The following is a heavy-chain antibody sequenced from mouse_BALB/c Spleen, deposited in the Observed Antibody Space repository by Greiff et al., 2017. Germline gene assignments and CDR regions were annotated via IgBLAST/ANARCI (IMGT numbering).Heavy chain of an antibody. V-gene: IGHV2-2*02. CDR1: GFSLTSYG. CDR2: IWSGGST. Sequence: QVQLQQSGPGLVQPSQSLSITCTVSGFSLTSYGVHWVRQSPGKGLEWLGVIWSGGSTDYNAAFISRLSISKDNSKSQVFFKMNSLQANDTAIYYCARNPLYDYDRPYYYAMDYWGQGTSVTVSS. CDR3: ARNPLYDYDRPYYYAMDY. D-gene: IGHD2-4*01. J-gene: IGHJ4*01.